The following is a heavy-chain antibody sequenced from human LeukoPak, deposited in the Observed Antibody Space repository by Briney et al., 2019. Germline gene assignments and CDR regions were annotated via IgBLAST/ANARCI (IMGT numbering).Heavy chain of an antibody. CDR1: GYTFTGYY. V-gene: IGHV1-2*06. CDR2: INPNSGGT. CDR3: ARDPADRYCSSTSCYALYYGMDV. Sequence: ASVKVSCKASGYTFTGYYMHWVRQAPGQGLEWMGRINPNSGGTNYAQKFQGRVTMTRDTSISTAYMELSRLGSDDTAVYYCARDPADRYCSSTSCYALYYGMDVWGQGTTVTVSS. J-gene: IGHJ6*02. D-gene: IGHD2-2*01.